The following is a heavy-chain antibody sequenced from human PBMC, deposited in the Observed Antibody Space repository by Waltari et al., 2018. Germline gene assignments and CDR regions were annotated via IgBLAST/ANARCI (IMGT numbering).Heavy chain of an antibody. CDR2: INHSGST. D-gene: IGHD6-13*01. CDR1: GGSFSGYY. V-gene: IGHV4-34*01. Sequence: QVQLQQWGAGLLKPSETLSLTCAVYGGSFSGYYWSWIRQPPGKGLEWIGEINHSGSTNYNPSLKSRVTISVDTSKNQFSLKLSSVTAADTAVYYCARDLAAAGGLDYWGQGTLV. J-gene: IGHJ4*02. CDR3: ARDLAAAGGLDY.